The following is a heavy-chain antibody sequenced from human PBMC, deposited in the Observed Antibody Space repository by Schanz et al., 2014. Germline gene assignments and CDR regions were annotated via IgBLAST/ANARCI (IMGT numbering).Heavy chain of an antibody. CDR1: GFTFSNFA. J-gene: IGHJ4*02. Sequence: QVQLGESGGGVVQPGRSLRLSCAASGFTFSNFAMHWVRQAPGKGLEWVTIISHDGSIQYGADSVKGRFTLSRDNSKNTMDLQMNSLRPEDTAVYYCGRDYSGGALDYWGQGTLVTVSS. V-gene: IGHV3-30*04. CDR2: ISHDGSIQ. CDR3: GRDYSGGALDY. D-gene: IGHD6-19*01.